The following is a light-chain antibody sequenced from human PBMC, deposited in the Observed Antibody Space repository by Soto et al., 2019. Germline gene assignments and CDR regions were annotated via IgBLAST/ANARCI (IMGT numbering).Light chain of an antibody. Sequence: EIRLTQSPGTLSLSPGERGTLSCRASQNLGTLYLAWFQQKPGQPPRLLVFRASNRATGIPDRFSGSGSGTDFTLTISRLEPEDFAVYYCQQYGSSPRTFGQGTKVDIK. CDR2: RAS. CDR1: QNLGTLY. V-gene: IGKV3-20*01. J-gene: IGKJ1*01. CDR3: QQYGSSPRT.